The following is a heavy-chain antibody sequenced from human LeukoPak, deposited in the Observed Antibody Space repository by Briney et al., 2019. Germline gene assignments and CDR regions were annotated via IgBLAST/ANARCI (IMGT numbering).Heavy chain of an antibody. D-gene: IGHD5-24*01. CDR3: AREDGDAFDI. CDR2: IGSSGGSR. J-gene: IGHJ3*02. CDR1: GFTFSSYE. Sequence: GGSLRLSCAASGFTFSSYEMDWVRRAPGKGLEWVSYIGSSGGSRYYADPVKGRFTSSRDNAKNLLYLQMNSLRVEDTAVYYCAREDGDAFDIWGQGTMVSVSS. V-gene: IGHV3-48*03.